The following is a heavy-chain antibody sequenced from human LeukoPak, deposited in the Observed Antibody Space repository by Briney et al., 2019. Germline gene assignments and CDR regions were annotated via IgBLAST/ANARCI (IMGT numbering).Heavy chain of an antibody. V-gene: IGHV1-2*02. CDR1: GYTFTSYG. D-gene: IGHD3-22*01. J-gene: IGHJ4*02. CDR3: ARGDSSMIVVVITGLEY. Sequence: ASVKVSCKASGYTFTSYGISWVRQAPGQGLEWMGWINPNSGGTNYAQKFQGRVTMTRDTSINTAYMELSRLRSDDTAVHYCARGDSSMIVVVITGLEYWGQGTLVTVSS. CDR2: INPNSGGT.